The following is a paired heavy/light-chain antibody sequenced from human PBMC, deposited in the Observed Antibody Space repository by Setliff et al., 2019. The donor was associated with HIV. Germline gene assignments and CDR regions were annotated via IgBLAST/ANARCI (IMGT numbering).Light chain of an antibody. CDR1: QSISRS. CDR3: QQFHSYPLT. Sequence: DIQMTQSPSTLSASVGDRVTITCRASQSISRSLAWYQQKPGKAPKLLIYKASDLETGVPSRFSGSGAGTEFTLTISSLQPDDFATYYCQQFHSYPLTFGGGTKVDI. V-gene: IGKV1-5*03. CDR2: KAS. J-gene: IGKJ4*01.
Heavy chain of an antibody. CDR1: GDSMRSHY. CDR3: ARAPPGFYDSSGPDVFDI. Sequence: QVQLQESGPGLVKPSETLSLTCTVSGDSMRSHYWSWIRQPPGKGLECIGYISYSGNTNYNPSLKSRVTISVDRSKNQFSLKLVSVTAADAANYFCARAPPGFYDSSGPDVFDIWGHGTMVTVSS. V-gene: IGHV4-59*11. D-gene: IGHD3-22*01. J-gene: IGHJ3*02. CDR2: ISYSGNT.